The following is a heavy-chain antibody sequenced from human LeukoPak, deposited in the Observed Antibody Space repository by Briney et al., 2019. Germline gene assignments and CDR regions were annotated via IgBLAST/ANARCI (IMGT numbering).Heavy chain of an antibody. J-gene: IGHJ3*02. V-gene: IGHV4-61*01. CDR1: GGSVSSGSHY. CDR3: ARDLGYSSGWYDAFDI. D-gene: IGHD6-19*01. Sequence: PSETLSLTCTVSGGSVSSGSHYWSWIRQPPGKGLEWIGYIYYSGSTNYNPSLKSRVTISVDTSKNQFSLKLNSVTAADTAVYYCARDLGYSSGWYDAFDIWGQGTMVTVSS. CDR2: IYYSGST.